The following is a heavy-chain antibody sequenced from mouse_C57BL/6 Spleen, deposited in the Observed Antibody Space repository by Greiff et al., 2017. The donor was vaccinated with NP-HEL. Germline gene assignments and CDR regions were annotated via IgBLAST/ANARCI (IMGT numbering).Heavy chain of an antibody. D-gene: IGHD2-1*01. V-gene: IGHV1-54*01. CDR1: GYAFTNYL. CDR3: ARSPLYYGNYSYYVDD. CDR2: INPGSGGT. Sequence: VQLQQSGAELVRPGTSVKVSCKASGYAFTNYLIEWVKQRPGQGLEWIGVINPGSGGTNYNEKFKGKATLTADKSSSTAYMQLSSLTSEDSAVYLCARSPLYYGNYSYYVDDWGQGTTLTVSS. J-gene: IGHJ2*01.